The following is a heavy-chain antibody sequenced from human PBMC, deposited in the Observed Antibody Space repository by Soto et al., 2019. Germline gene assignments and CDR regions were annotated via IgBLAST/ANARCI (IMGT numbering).Heavy chain of an antibody. D-gene: IGHD3-22*01. V-gene: IGHV3-43D*04. J-gene: IGHJ4*02. CDR3: AKSLYYYDSSPLDH. Sequence: GGSLRLSCAAAGFDFEDYAMHWVRQVPGKGLEWVSLTNSDGTDSYYADSVKGRFTISRDNAKTTLYLQMDRLRPEDTALYFCAKSLYYYDSSPLDHWGQGTLVTV. CDR1: GFDFEDYA. CDR2: TNSDGTDS.